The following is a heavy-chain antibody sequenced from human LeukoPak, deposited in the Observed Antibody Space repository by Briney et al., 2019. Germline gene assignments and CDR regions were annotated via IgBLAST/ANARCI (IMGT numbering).Heavy chain of an antibody. J-gene: IGHJ4*02. CDR1: GYTFTGYY. D-gene: IGHD3-10*01. CDR3: ARDHYYGSGSYYKGDY. Sequence: ASVKVSCKASGYTFTGYYMHWVRQAPGQGLEWMGRINLNSGGTNYAQKFQGRVTMTRDTSISTAYMELSRLRSDDTAVYYCARDHYYGSGSYYKGDYWGQGTLVTVSS. V-gene: IGHV1-2*06. CDR2: INLNSGGT.